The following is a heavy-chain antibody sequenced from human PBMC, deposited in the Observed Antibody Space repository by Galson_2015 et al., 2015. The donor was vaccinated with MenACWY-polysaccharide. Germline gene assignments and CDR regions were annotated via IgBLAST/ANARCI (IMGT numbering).Heavy chain of an antibody. CDR1: GFTFSSYA. CDR2: ISGSGGST. Sequence: SLRLSCAASGFTFSSYAMSWVRQAPGKGLEWVSAISGSGGSTYYADSVKGRFTISRDNSKNTLYLQMNSLRAEDTAVYYCAKDVAVVVITTGDWGQGTLVTVSS. D-gene: IGHD3-22*01. V-gene: IGHV3-23*01. CDR3: AKDVAVVVITTGD. J-gene: IGHJ4*02.